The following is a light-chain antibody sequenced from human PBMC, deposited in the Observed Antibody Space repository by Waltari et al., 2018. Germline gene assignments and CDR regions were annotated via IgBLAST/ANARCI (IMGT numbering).Light chain of an antibody. CDR2: VNSDGSH. CDR1: SGHSSNI. CDR3: ETGGHGTWV. V-gene: IGLV4-69*01. J-gene: IGLJ3*02. Sequence: QLVLTQSPSASASLGASVKLTCTLSSGHSSNIIAWLQQQPGKGPRYLMQVNSDGSHRKGDVIPDLFSGTSSGAERYLTISSLHSEDEADYYCETGGHGTWVFGGGTKLTVL.